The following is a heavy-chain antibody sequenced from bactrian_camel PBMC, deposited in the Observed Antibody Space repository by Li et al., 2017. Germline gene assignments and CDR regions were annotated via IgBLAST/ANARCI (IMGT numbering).Heavy chain of an antibody. CDR2: ISPGSGRR. CDR3: AASRLGSTINWRQERRYGY. CDR1: GHTYNIYC. Sequence: DVQLVESGGGSVQAGGSLRLSCAASGHTYNIYCMGWFRQAPGKEREGVAAISPGSGRRWYGDSVKGRFTISRDDNQRTIYLQMNSLEPEDTAMYYCAASRLGSTINWRQERRYGYWGQGTQVTVS. V-gene: IGHV3S40*01. J-gene: IGHJ4*01. D-gene: IGHD4*01.